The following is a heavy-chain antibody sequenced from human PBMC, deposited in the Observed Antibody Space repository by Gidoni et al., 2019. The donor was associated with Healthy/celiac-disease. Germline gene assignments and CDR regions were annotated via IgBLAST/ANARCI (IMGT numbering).Heavy chain of an antibody. J-gene: IGHJ4*02. D-gene: IGHD3-16*01. CDR3: AREPHRRGGIDY. V-gene: IGHV4-59*01. CDR2: IYYSGST. Sequence: QVQLQESGPGLVKPSETLSLTCAVSGGSISSYYWRWLRQPPGKGLEWIGYIYYSGSTNYNPSLKSRVTISVDTSKNQFSLKLSSVTAADTAVYYCAREPHRRGGIDYWGQGTLVTVSS. CDR1: GGSISSYY.